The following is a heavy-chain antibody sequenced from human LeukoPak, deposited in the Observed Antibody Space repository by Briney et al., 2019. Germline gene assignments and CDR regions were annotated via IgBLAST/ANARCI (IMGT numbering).Heavy chain of an antibody. Sequence: SETLSLTCTVSGGSISSFYWSWIRQAPGKGLEGIGYIYNRWTPIFNPSLQSRAHISVETSQNHISLRLSSVSAADHAVYYCSRPYSGDYALDIWGQGTMVTVSS. CDR2: IYNRWTP. V-gene: IGHV4-59*08. J-gene: IGHJ3*02. CDR1: GGSISSFY. D-gene: IGHD4-17*01. CDR3: SRPYSGDYALDI.